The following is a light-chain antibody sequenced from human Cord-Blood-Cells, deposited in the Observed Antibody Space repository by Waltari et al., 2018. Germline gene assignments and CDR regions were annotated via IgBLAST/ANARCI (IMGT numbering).Light chain of an antibody. V-gene: IGLV2-23*03. Sequence: QSALTQPASVSGSPGQSITISCTGTSSDVGRYNLVSWYQQHPGKAPKLMIYEGSKRPSGVSNRFAGSKSGNTASLTISGLQAEDESDYYCCPDAGSSTFGVFGGGTKLTVL. CDR2: EGS. J-gene: IGLJ3*02. CDR3: CPDAGSSTFGV. CDR1: SSDVGRYNL.